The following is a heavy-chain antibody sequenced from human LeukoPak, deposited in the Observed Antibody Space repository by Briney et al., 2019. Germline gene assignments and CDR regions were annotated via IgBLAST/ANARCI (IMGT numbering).Heavy chain of an antibody. D-gene: IGHD3-10*01. Sequence: SETMSLTCTVSGGSISSSSYYWGWIRQPPGKGLEWIGSIHYSGSTYYNPSLKSRVPISVDTSKNQFSLKLSSVTAADTAVYYFARDFDYYGSGSYFDYWGQGTLVTVSS. CDR2: IHYSGST. CDR3: ARDFDYYGSGSYFDY. V-gene: IGHV4-39*07. J-gene: IGHJ4*02. CDR1: GGSISSSSYY.